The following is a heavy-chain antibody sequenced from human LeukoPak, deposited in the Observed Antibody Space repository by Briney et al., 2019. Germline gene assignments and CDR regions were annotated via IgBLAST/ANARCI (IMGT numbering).Heavy chain of an antibody. CDR3: ARTKDIVVVVAATPYYYYYMDV. D-gene: IGHD2-15*01. CDR1: GGSISSSSYY. Sequence: SETLSLTCTVSGGSISSSSYYWGWIRQPPGKGLEWIGSIYYSGSTYYNPSLKSRVTISVDTSKNQFSLKLSSVTAADTAVYYCARTKDIVVVVAATPYYYYYMDVWGKGTTVTVSS. V-gene: IGHV4-39*07. J-gene: IGHJ6*03. CDR2: IYYSGST.